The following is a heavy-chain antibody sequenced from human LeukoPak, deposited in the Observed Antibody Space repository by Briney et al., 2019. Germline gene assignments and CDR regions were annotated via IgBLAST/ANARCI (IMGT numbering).Heavy chain of an antibody. J-gene: IGHJ4*02. Sequence: GGSLRLSCAASGFTFSSYAMSWVRQAPGQGLEWVSAISGSGGSTYYADSVKGRFTISRDNSKNTLYLQMNSLRAEDTAVYYCAKVHTYYYDSSGYLGAFDYWGQGTLVTVSS. CDR1: GFTFSSYA. CDR2: ISGSGGST. V-gene: IGHV3-23*01. D-gene: IGHD3-22*01. CDR3: AKVHTYYYDSSGYLGAFDY.